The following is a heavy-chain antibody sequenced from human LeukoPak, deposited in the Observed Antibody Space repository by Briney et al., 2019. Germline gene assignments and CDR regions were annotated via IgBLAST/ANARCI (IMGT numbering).Heavy chain of an antibody. D-gene: IGHD6-13*01. V-gene: IGHV3-66*02. CDR2: IYSGGST. CDR3: ARVHGLTAAAGPRDY. Sequence: GGSLRLSCAASGFTVSSNYMSWVRQAPGKGLEWVSVIYSGGSTYYADSVKGRFTISRDNSKNTLYLQMNSRRAEDTAVYYCARVHGLTAAAGPRDYWGQGTLVTVSS. J-gene: IGHJ4*02. CDR1: GFTVSSNY.